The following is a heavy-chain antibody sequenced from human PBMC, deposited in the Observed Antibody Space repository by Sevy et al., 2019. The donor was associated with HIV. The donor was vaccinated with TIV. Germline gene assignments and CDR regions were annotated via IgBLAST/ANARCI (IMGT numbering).Heavy chain of an antibody. CDR1: GFTFSSYS. CDR2: ISSSSSYI. D-gene: IGHD3-22*01. V-gene: IGHV3-21*01. Sequence: GGSLRLSCAASGFTFSSYSMNWVRQAPGKGLEWVSSISSSSSYIYYADSVKGRFTISRENAKNSLYLQMNSLRAEDTAVYYCARVKARGTYYYDSSEEMAYYFDYWGQGTLVTVSS. CDR3: ARVKARGTYYYDSSEEMAYYFDY. J-gene: IGHJ4*02.